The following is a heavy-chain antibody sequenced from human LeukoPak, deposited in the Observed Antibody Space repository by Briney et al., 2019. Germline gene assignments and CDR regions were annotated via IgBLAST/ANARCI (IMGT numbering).Heavy chain of an antibody. CDR3: ARDPSYDFWSGYFDY. CDR2: VYYSGST. CDR1: GGSISSYY. V-gene: IGHV4-59*01. Sequence: SETLSLTCAVSGGSISSYYWSWIRQPPGKGLEWIGCVYYSGSTNYNPSLKSRVTISVDTSKNRFSLKLTSVTAADTAVYYCARDPSYDFWSGYFDYWGPGTLVTVSS. J-gene: IGHJ4*01. D-gene: IGHD3-3*01.